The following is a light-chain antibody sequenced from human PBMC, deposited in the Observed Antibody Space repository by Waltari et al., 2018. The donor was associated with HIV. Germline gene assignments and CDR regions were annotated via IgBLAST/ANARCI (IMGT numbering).Light chain of an antibody. CDR3: HQYGSSPWT. CDR2: GAS. Sequence: EIVLTQSPGPLSLSPGDRATLSCRASQNVDNTYLAWYHQKPGQPPRLLIFGASSRATGIPARFSGSGSGADFSLTISRLEPEDLGFYYCHQYGSSPWTFGQGTKVEIK. J-gene: IGKJ1*01. CDR1: QNVDNTY. V-gene: IGKV3-20*01.